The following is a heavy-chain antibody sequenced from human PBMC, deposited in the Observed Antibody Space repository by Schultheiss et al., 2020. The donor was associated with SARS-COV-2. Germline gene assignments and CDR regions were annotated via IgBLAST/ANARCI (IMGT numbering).Heavy chain of an antibody. CDR2: ISSNGGST. J-gene: IGHJ4*02. CDR3: ARDPDYYDSSGYYDY. V-gene: IGHV3-64*01. D-gene: IGHD3-22*01. CDR1: GFTFSSYA. Sequence: GESLKISCAASGFTFSSYAMHWVRQAPGKGLEYVSAISSNGGSTYYANSVKGRFTISRDNSKNTLYLQMGSLRAEDMAVYYCARDPDYYDSSGYYDYWGQGTLVTVSS.